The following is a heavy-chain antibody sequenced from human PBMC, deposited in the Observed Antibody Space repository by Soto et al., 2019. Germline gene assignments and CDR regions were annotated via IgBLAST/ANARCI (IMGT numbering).Heavy chain of an antibody. CDR3: TRVAITIFGVVSWFDP. Sequence: PGGSLRLSCTASGFTFGDFAMSWFRQAPGKGLEWVGFIRSKAYGGTTEYAASVKGRFTISRDDSKSIAYLQMNSLKTEDTAVYYCTRVAITIFGVVSWFDPWGQGTLVTVSS. CDR2: IRSKAYGGTT. D-gene: IGHD3-3*01. CDR1: GFTFGDFA. V-gene: IGHV3-49*03. J-gene: IGHJ5*02.